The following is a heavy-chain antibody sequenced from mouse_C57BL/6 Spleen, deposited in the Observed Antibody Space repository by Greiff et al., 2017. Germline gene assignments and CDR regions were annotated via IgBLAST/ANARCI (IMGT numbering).Heavy chain of an antibody. CDR1: GCPFSSSW. J-gene: IGHJ1*03. V-gene: IGHV1-82*01. CDR2: IYPGDGDT. Sequence: VQLQQSGPELVQPGASVQISCKASGCPFSSSWMNWVKQRPGKGLEWIGRIYPGDGDTNYNGKFKGKATLTADKSSSTAYMQLSSLTSEDSAVYFCARCDYGGLRYFDVRGTGTTVTVSS. D-gene: IGHD1-1*01. CDR3: ARCDYGGLRYFDV.